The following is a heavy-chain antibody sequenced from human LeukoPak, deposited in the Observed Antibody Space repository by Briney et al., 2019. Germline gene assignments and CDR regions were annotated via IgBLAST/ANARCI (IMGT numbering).Heavy chain of an antibody. CDR3: AQGLNYYDSSGYYHGMDV. CDR2: ISWNSGSI. J-gene: IGHJ6*02. D-gene: IGHD3-22*01. CDR1: GFTFDDCA. V-gene: IGHV3-9*01. Sequence: PLRLSCAASGFTFDDCAMHGVRQAPGKGVEWVSGISWNSGSIGYADCVKGGFTISRDPANHSLYLQMNRLRAANTALYYCAQGLNYYDSSGYYHGMDVWGQGTTVTVSS.